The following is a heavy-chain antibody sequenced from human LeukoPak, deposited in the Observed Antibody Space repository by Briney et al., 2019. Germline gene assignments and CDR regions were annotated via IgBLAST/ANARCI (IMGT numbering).Heavy chain of an antibody. J-gene: IGHJ4*02. CDR1: GGSISSSSYY. Sequence: SETLSLTCTVSGGSISSSSYYWGWIRQPPGKGLEWIGSIYYSGSTYYNPSLKSRVTISVDTSKNQFSLKLSSVTAADTAVYYCARHSAGYNSGGLFDYWGQGTLVTVSS. CDR3: ARHSAGYNSGGLFDY. V-gene: IGHV4-39*01. CDR2: IYYSGST. D-gene: IGHD5-24*01.